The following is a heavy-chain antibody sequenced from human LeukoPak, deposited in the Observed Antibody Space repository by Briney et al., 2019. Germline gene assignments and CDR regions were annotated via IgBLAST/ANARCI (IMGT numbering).Heavy chain of an antibody. Sequence: SPSETLSLTCAVYGGSFSGYYWSWIRQPPGEGLEWIGEINHSGSTNYNPSLKSRVTISVDTSKNQFSLKLSSVTAADTAVYYCARAGGDFWSGYYEHPRYYMDVWGKGTTVTVSS. D-gene: IGHD3-3*01. CDR3: ARAGGDFWSGYYEHPRYYMDV. CDR2: INHSGST. CDR1: GGSFSGYY. J-gene: IGHJ6*03. V-gene: IGHV4-34*01.